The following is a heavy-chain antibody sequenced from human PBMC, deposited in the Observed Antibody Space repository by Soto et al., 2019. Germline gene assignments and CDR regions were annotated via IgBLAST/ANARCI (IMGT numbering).Heavy chain of an antibody. CDR2: IYYSGST. Sequence: LSLTCTVSGGSISSYYWSWIRQPPGKGLEWIGYIYYSGSTNYNPSLKSRVTISVDTSKNQFSLKLSSVTAADAAVYYCARRYYGSGSRAFDIWGQGTMVTVSS. J-gene: IGHJ3*02. D-gene: IGHD3-10*01. V-gene: IGHV4-59*01. CDR1: GGSISSYY. CDR3: ARRYYGSGSRAFDI.